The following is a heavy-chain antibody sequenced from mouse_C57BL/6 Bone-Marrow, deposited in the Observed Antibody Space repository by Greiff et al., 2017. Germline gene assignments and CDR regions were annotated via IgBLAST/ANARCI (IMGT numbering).Heavy chain of an antibody. CDR2: INPYNGGT. Sequence: VQLQQSGPVLVKPGASVKMSCKASGYTFTDSYMNWVKQSHGTSLEWIGVINPYNGGTSYNQKFKGKATLTVDKSSSTAYMELNSLTSEDSAVYYCARWNGSSYDWYFDVWGTGTTVTVSS. CDR1: GYTFTDSY. D-gene: IGHD1-1*01. J-gene: IGHJ1*03. V-gene: IGHV1-19*01. CDR3: ARWNGSSYDWYFDV.